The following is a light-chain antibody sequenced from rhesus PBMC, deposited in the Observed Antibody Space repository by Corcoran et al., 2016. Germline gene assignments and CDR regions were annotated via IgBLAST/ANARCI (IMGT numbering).Light chain of an antibody. J-gene: IGKJ4*01. CDR1: QSFSSS. V-gene: IGKV1-46*01. Sequence: DIQMTQSPSSLSASVGDTVTITCRASQSFSSSLAWYQQKPGKAPKHLIYSASSWQSGVPSRFRGMKSGTDFTLTISSLQPEDIASYYCQQYYSDPPTFGGVTKVELK. CDR2: SAS. CDR3: QQYYSDPPT.